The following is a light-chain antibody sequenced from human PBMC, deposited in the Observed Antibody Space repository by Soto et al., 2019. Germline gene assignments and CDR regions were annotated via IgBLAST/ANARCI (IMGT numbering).Light chain of an antibody. V-gene: IGKV1-33*01. J-gene: IGKJ1*01. CDR3: QQYDNLPSRT. Sequence: DIQMTQSPSSLSASVGDRVTITCQASQDISNYLNWYQQKPGKAPKLLIYDASNFETGVPSRFSGSGSGTDFTFTISSLQPEDIATYYCQQYDNLPSRTFGQGTKVEIK. CDR2: DAS. CDR1: QDISNY.